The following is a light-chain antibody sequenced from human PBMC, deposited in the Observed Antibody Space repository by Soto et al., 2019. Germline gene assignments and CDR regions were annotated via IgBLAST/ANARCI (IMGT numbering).Light chain of an antibody. CDR2: GNS. CDR1: SSNIGAGYD. J-gene: IGLJ2*01. Sequence: QSVLTQPPSVSGAPGQRVTISCTGSSSNIGAGYDVHWYQQLPGTAPKLLIYGNSNRPSGVPDRFSGSKSGTSASLAITGLQAEDEADYYRQSYGTSLRVFGGGTKLTVL. V-gene: IGLV1-40*01. CDR3: QSYGTSLRV.